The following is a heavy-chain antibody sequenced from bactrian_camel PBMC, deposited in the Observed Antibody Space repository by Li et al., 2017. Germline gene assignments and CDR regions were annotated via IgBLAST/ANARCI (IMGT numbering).Heavy chain of an antibody. CDR2: IRSDGIL. D-gene: IGHD6*01. Sequence: VQLVESGGGSVQVGGTLRLSCLASRSTVSISRMAWFRQVEGKEREGLAVIRSDGILAYKESVRGRFTISGDIARNTVYLQMNNLQPEDAATYYCAEGRGSRGEHCYSLNYWGQGTQVTVS. CDR3: AEGRGSRGEHCYSLNY. V-gene: IGHV3S55*01. J-gene: IGHJ4*01. CDR1: RSTVSISR.